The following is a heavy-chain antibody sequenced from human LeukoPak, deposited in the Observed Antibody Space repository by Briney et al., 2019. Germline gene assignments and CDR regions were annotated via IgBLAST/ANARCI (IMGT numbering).Heavy chain of an antibody. CDR2: IRYDGSNK. CDR3: ARDFDRGDY. CDR1: GFTFTSYG. Sequence: PGGSLRLSCAASGFTFTSYGIHWVRQAPGKGLEWVAFIRYDGSNKYYADSVKGRFTISRDNAKNSLYLQMNSLRAEDTAVYYCARDFDRGDYWGQGTLVIVSS. J-gene: IGHJ4*02. D-gene: IGHD3-10*01. V-gene: IGHV3-30*02.